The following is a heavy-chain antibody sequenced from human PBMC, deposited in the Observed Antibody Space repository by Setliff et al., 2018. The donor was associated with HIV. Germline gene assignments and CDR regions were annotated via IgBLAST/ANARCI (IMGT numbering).Heavy chain of an antibody. V-gene: IGHV4-4*08. CDR1: GGSISSYY. CDR2: IYTSGST. J-gene: IGHJ3*02. Sequence: PSETLSLTCTVSGGSISSYYWSWIRQPPGKGLEWIGYIYTSGSTNYNPSLKSRVTIXXXXSKNQLSLKLSSVTAADTAVDYCARERXXXXIXXFDIWGKGTMVT. CDR3: ARERXXXXIXXFDI.